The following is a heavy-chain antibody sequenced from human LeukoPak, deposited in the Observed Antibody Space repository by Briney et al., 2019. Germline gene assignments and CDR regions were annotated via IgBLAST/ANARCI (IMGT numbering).Heavy chain of an antibody. CDR1: GDSISTSNSY. Sequence: PSETLSLTCTVSGDSISTSNSYWGWIRQHPWKGLEWIGSIYYSGNTYYNASLKSRVTISVDTSKNQFSLKFTSVTAADTAVYYCARGRFEYYYDSSGYYLSYFDYWGQGTLVTVSS. V-gene: IGHV4-39*01. CDR2: IYYSGNT. D-gene: IGHD3-22*01. J-gene: IGHJ4*02. CDR3: ARGRFEYYYDSSGYYLSYFDY.